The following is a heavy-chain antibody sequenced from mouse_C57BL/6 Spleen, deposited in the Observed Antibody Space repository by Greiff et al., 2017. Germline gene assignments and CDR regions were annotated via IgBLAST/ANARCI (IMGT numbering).Heavy chain of an antibody. CDR3: APITTVVYFDY. V-gene: IGHV1-55*01. J-gene: IGHJ2*01. CDR2: IYPGSGST. CDR1: GYTFTSYW. D-gene: IGHD1-1*01. Sequence: QVHVKQPGAELVKPGASVKMSCKASGYTFTSYWITWVKQRPGQGLEWIGDIYPGSGSTNYNEKFKSKATLTVDKSSSTAYMQLSSLTSEDSAVYYCAPITTVVYFDYWGQGTTLTVSS.